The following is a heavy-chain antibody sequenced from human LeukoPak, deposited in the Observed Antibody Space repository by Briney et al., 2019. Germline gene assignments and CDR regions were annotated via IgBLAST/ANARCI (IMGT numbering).Heavy chain of an antibody. CDR1: GYSISSGYY. CDR2: IYHSGST. D-gene: IGHD2-2*01. V-gene: IGHV4-38-2*01. J-gene: IGHJ5*02. CDR3: ARLRGYIVVVPAANNWFDP. Sequence: PSETLSLTCAVSGYSISSGYYWGWIRQPPGKGLEWIGSIYHSGSTYYNPSLKSRVTISVDTSKNQFSLKLSSVTAADTAVYYCARLRGYIVVVPAANNWFDPWGQGTLVTVSS.